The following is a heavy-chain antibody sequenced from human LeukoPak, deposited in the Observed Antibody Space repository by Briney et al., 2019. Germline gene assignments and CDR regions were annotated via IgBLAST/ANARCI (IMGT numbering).Heavy chain of an antibody. Sequence: GSLRLSCTASGFTFGDYAMSWIRQPPGKGLEWIGEINHSGSTNYNPSLKSRVTISVDTSKNQFSLKLSSVTAADTAVYYCARGHSWLVLWGQGTLVTVSS. V-gene: IGHV4-34*01. D-gene: IGHD6-19*01. CDR2: INHSGST. CDR3: ARGHSWLVL. J-gene: IGHJ4*02. CDR1: GFTFGDYA.